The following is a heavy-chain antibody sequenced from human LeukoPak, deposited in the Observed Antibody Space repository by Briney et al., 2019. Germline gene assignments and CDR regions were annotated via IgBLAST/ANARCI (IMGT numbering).Heavy chain of an antibody. CDR2: ISAYNGST. Sequence: ASVKVSCKASGYTFTSYGISWVRQAPGQGLEWMGWISAYNGSTHYAQKLQGRVTMTTDTSTSTAYMELRSLRSDDTAVYYCARDPPKELNQHVVVGRTRFDPWGQGTLVTVSS. CDR3: ARDPPKELNQHVVVGRTRFDP. V-gene: IGHV1-18*01. CDR1: GYTFTSYG. D-gene: IGHD2-15*01. J-gene: IGHJ5*02.